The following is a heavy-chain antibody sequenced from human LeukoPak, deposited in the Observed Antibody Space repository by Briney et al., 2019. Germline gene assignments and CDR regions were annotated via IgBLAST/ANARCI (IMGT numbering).Heavy chain of an antibody. CDR2: IYHSGST. D-gene: IGHD5-12*01. V-gene: IGHV4-30-2*06. CDR3: ARGGYSGYDFWFDP. Sequence: SETLSLTCAVCGDSISSGGSSWNWIRQSAGKGLEWIGYIYHSGSTYYNPSLRSRLTISVDRSKNQFSLKLNSVTAADTAIYYCARGGYSGYDFWFDPWGQGTLVTVSS. J-gene: IGHJ5*02. CDR1: GDSISSGGSS.